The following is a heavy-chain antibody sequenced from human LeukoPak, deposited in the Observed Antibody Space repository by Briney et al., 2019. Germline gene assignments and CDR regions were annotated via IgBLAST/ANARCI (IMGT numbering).Heavy chain of an antibody. D-gene: IGHD2-2*01. CDR1: GFTFSSYE. J-gene: IGHJ4*02. CDR2: ISSSGSTI. V-gene: IGHV3-48*03. CDR3: ARRLGYCSSTSCYAYYYFDY. Sequence: GGSLRLSCAASGFTFSSYEMNWVRQAPGKGLEWVSYISSSGSTIYYADSVKGRFTISRDNDKNSLYLQMNSLRAEDTAVYYCARRLGYCSSTSCYAYYYFDYWGQGTLVTVSS.